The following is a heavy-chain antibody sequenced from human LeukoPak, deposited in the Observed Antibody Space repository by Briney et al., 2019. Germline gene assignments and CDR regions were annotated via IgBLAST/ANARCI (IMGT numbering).Heavy chain of an antibody. Sequence: ASVKVSCKASGYTFTSYGISWVRQAPGQGLEWMGWISAYNGNTNYAQKLQGRVTMTTDTSTGTAYMELRSLRSDDTAVYYCARVSSGSQGYYYGMDVWGQGTTVTVSS. J-gene: IGHJ6*02. CDR3: ARVSSGSQGYYYGMDV. D-gene: IGHD1-26*01. CDR1: GYTFTSYG. CDR2: ISAYNGNT. V-gene: IGHV1-18*01.